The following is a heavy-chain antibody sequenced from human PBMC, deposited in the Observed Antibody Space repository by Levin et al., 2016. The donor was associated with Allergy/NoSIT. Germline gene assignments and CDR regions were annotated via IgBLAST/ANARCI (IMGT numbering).Heavy chain of an antibody. CDR2: IKQDGSEI. J-gene: IGHJ4*02. D-gene: IGHD2-2*01. Sequence: VRQAPGKGLEWVANIKQDGSEIYYVDSVKGRFTISRDNAKNSVFLQMDSLGAEDTATYYCARGHTSPWDHYYDSWGQGTLVTVSS. CDR3: ARGHTSPWDHYYDS. V-gene: IGHV3-7*01.